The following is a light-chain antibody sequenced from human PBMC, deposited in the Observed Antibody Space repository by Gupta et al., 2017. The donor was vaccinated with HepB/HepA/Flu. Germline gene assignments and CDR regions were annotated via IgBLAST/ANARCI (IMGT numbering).Light chain of an antibody. V-gene: IGKV1-5*03. J-gene: IGKJ2*02. CDR1: QSISSW. CDR2: KAS. Sequence: DIQMTQSPSTLSASVGDRVTITCRASQSISSWLAWYQQKPGKAPKLLIYKASSVESGVPSRFSGSGSGTEFTLTISSLQPDDFATYYCQQENSYSSIFGQGTKMEIK. CDR3: QQENSYSSI.